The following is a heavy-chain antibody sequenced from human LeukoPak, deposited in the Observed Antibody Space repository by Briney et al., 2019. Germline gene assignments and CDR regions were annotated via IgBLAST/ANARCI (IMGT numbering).Heavy chain of an antibody. CDR3: ARELGSRYCSGGSCYAGGDYYYGMDV. CDR2: IYYSGST. CDR1: GGSISSYY. D-gene: IGHD2-15*01. J-gene: IGHJ6*02. Sequence: SETLSLTCTVSGGSISSYYWSWIRQPPGKGLEWIGYIYYSGSTNYNPSLKSRVTISVDTSKNQFSLKLSSVTAADTAVYYCARELGSRYCSGGSCYAGGDYYYGMDVWGQGTTVTVSS. V-gene: IGHV4-59*01.